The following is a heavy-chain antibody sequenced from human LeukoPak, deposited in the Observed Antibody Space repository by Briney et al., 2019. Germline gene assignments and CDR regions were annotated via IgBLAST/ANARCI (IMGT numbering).Heavy chain of an antibody. Sequence: GGSLRLSCAASEFTFSSFAMSWVRQAPGKGLEWLSAISGSGGTTYYADSVKGRFTISRDNSKDTLYLQMNSLRAEDTAVYYCAKASKSVFSGSDAFDIWGQGTMVTVSS. CDR2: ISGSGGTT. D-gene: IGHD3-10*01. V-gene: IGHV3-23*01. J-gene: IGHJ3*02. CDR3: AKASKSVFSGSDAFDI. CDR1: EFTFSSFA.